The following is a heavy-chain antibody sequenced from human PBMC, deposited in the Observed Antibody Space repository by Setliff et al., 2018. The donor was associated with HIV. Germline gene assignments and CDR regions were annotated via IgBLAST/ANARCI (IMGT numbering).Heavy chain of an antibody. V-gene: IGHV4-39*01. CDR2: IYFNGKT. CDR1: GGSITNDNNY. CDR3: ARHSGLGGYYSPFDY. D-gene: IGHD3-22*01. Sequence: PSETLSLTCSVSGGSITNDNNYWGWIRQSPGKGLEWIGSIYFNGKTYNNPSLKSRVTLSVDTSNNQFSLKLSSVTAADTTVYYCARHSGLGGYYSPFDYWGPGTLVTVSS. J-gene: IGHJ4*02.